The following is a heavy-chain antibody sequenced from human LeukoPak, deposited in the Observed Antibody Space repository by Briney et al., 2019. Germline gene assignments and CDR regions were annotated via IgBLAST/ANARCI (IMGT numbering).Heavy chain of an antibody. D-gene: IGHD5-24*01. Sequence: SETLSLTCTVSGVSISCDYWSWIRQPAGKGLEWIGRIYTSGSTNYNPYLKSRVTMSVDTSKNQFSLKLSSVTAADTAVYYCARETRDCYKWRRGSAFDIWGQGTMVTVSS. V-gene: IGHV4-4*07. CDR1: GVSISCDY. J-gene: IGHJ3*02. CDR3: ARETRDCYKWRRGSAFDI. CDR2: IYTSGST.